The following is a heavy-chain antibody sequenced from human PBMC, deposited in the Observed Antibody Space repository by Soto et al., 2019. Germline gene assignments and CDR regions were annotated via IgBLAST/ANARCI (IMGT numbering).Heavy chain of an antibody. D-gene: IGHD3-3*01. V-gene: IGHV3-23*01. J-gene: IGHJ4*02. CDR1: GFTFSSYA. CDR3: AKDVRRIGGITIFGVVIDSTGNYFDY. Sequence: EVQLLESGGGLVQPGGSLRLSCAASGFTFSSYAMSWVRQAPGKGLEWVSAISGSGGSTYYADSVKGRFTISRDNTKNTLYVQMNSLRAEDTAVYYCAKDVRRIGGITIFGVVIDSTGNYFDYWGQGTLVTVSS. CDR2: ISGSGGST.